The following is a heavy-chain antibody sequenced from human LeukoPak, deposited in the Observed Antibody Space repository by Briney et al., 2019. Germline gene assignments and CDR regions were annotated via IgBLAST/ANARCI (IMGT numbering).Heavy chain of an antibody. V-gene: IGHV3-23*01. CDR1: GFTFSRNP. CDR2: ITDCDGRT. J-gene: IGHJ4*02. Sequence: GGSLRLSCLASGFTFSRNPMAWVRQAPGKGLEWVSLITDCDGRTHYADFVRGRFTIYRDNSKNMLYLQMNGLRPDDTAIYYCAKERSTTTAFDSWGQGTLVTVSS. D-gene: IGHD4-17*01. CDR3: AKERSTTTAFDS.